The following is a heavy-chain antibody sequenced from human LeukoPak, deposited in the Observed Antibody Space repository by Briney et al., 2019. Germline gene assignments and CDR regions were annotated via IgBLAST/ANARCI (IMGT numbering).Heavy chain of an antibody. D-gene: IGHD1-26*01. CDR2: ISGRGGST. V-gene: IGHV3-23*01. J-gene: IGHJ4*02. CDR3: AKDLIVGATRYYFDY. Sequence: GGSLRLSCAASGFTFSSYAMSWVRQAPGKGLEWVSAISGRGGSTYYADSVKGRFTISRDNSKNTLYLQMNSLRAEDTAVYYCAKDLIVGATRYYFDYWGQGTLVTVSS. CDR1: GFTFSSYA.